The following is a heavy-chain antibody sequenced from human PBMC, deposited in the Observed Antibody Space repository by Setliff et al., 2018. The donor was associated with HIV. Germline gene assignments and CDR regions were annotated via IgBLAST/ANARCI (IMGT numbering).Heavy chain of an antibody. D-gene: IGHD6-19*01. J-gene: IGHJ6*03. CDR3: ARGLAVAGKSYYSYYYMDV. Sequence: ASVKVSCKASGYTFTSYDINWVRQATGQGLEWMGWMNPNSGNTGYAQKFQGRVTMTRSTSISTAYMELSSLRSEDTAVYYCARGLAVAGKSYYSYYYMDVWGKGTTVTVS. CDR2: MNPNSGNT. V-gene: IGHV1-8*01. CDR1: GYTFTSYD.